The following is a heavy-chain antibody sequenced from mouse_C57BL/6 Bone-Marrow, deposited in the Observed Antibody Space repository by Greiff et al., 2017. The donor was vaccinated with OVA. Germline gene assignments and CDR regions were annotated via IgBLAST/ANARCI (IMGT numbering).Heavy chain of an antibody. CDR3: ARLRPYYVDY. J-gene: IGHJ2*01. CDR1: GYTFTSYW. V-gene: IGHV1-69*01. CDR2: IDPSDSYT. D-gene: IGHD2-12*01. Sequence: QVQLQQPGAELVMPGASVKLSCKASGYTFTSYWMHWVKQRPGQGLEWIGEIDPSDSYTNYNQKFKGKSTLTVDKSSSTAYMQLSSLTSEDSAVYDCARLRPYYVDYWGQGTTLTVSS.